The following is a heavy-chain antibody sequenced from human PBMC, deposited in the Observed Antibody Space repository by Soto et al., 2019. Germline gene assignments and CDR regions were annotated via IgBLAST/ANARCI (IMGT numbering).Heavy chain of an antibody. D-gene: IGHD3-10*01. CDR3: ARVPGRL. CDR1: GFSVSRNY. J-gene: IGHJ4*02. CDR2: VYSGGAT. Sequence: QLVETGGGLIQPGTSLTLSCAASGFSVSRNYMTWVRQAPGKGLEWVSFVYSGGATFYADAVKGRFILSRDDSQNTMYLQMNSLSAEDTPVYYCARVPGRLWGRGTLVTVAS. V-gene: IGHV3-53*02.